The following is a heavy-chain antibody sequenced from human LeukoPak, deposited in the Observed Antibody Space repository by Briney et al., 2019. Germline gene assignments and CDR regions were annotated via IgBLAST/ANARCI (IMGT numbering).Heavy chain of an antibody. V-gene: IGHV3-15*01. CDR2: IKSKTDGGTT. Sequence: SGGSLRLSCAASGLAFSNAWMSWVRQAPGKGLEWVGRIKSKTDGGTTDYVVPVKGRFTISRDDSKNTLYLQMNSLKTDDTAMYYCTTDRYGPLDHWGQGTLVTVSS. CDR1: GLAFSNAW. D-gene: IGHD1-1*01. J-gene: IGHJ4*02. CDR3: TTDRYGPLDH.